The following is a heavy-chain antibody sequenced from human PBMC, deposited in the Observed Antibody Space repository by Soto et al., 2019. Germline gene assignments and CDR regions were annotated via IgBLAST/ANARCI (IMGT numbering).Heavy chain of an antibody. CDR2: ITSGSSVT. CDR3: TTYTGTYRDY. D-gene: IGHD5-12*01. Sequence: GGSLRLSCVASGLRFTSYGMSWVRQGPGRGLEWVSSITSGSSVTFYADSVKGRFTISRDNAKNSLHLQMNSLRAEDTAVYYCTTYTGTYRDYWGLGTLVTVSS. CDR1: GLRFTSYG. V-gene: IGHV3-21*01. J-gene: IGHJ4*02.